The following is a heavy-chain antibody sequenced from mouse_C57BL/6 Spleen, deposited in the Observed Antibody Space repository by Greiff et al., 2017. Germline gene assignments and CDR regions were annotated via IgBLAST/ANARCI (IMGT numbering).Heavy chain of an antibody. CDR3: ARNRYLAGTEAWFAY. D-gene: IGHD4-1*01. V-gene: IGHV2-9-1*01. J-gene: IGHJ3*01. CDR2: IWTGGGT. CDR1: GFSLTSYA. Sequence: QVQLKESGPGLVAPSQSLSITCTVSGFSLTSYAISWVRQPPGKGLEWLGVIWTGGGTNYNSALKSRLSISKDNSKSQVFLKMNSLQTDDTARYYCARNRYLAGTEAWFAYWGQGTLVTVSA.